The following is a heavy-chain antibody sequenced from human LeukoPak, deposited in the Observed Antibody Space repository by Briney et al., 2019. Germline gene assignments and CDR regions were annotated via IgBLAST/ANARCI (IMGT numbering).Heavy chain of an antibody. Sequence: GGSMRLSCAASGFTFSSYALRWVRQAPGKGLEWVSGISWNRGSIGYADSVKGRFTISRDNSKNTLYLQMNSLRAEDTAVYYCAKITSLTDYFDYWGQGTLVTVSS. CDR2: ISWNRGSI. CDR3: AKITSLTDYFDY. V-gene: IGHV3-23*01. CDR1: GFTFSSYA. J-gene: IGHJ4*02.